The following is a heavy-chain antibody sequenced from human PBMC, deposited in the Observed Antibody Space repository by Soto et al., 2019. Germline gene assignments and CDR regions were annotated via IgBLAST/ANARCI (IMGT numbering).Heavy chain of an antibody. Sequence: SETLSLTCAVYGGSFSGYYWSWIRQPPGKGLEWIGEINHSGSTNYNPSLKSRVTISVDTSKSQFSLKLSSVTAADTAVYYCASNYYDYVWGSYRSSYYFDYXGQGTLVTVSS. CDR2: INHSGST. V-gene: IGHV4-34*01. D-gene: IGHD3-16*02. J-gene: IGHJ4*02. CDR1: GGSFSGYY. CDR3: ASNYYDYVWGSYRSSYYFDY.